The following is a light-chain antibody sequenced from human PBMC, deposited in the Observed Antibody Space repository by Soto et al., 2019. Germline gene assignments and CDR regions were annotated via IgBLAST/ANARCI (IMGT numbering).Light chain of an antibody. J-gene: IGKJ1*01. CDR3: MQGTQWPRT. Sequence: DVVMTQSPLFLPVTLGQPASVSCRSSQSLVDGYGRTRLTWYQQRPGQSPRRLIYEVSNRDSEVPDRVSGDGSGTDFTLKISRVEAEDVGVYYFMQGTQWPRTFGEGTKVEIK. CDR2: EVS. V-gene: IGKV2-30*01. CDR1: QSLVDGYGRTR.